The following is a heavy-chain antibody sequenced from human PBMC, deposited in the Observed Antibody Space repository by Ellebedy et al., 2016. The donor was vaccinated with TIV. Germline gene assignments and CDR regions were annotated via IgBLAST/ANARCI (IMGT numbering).Heavy chain of an antibody. D-gene: IGHD6-13*01. CDR1: GFTVRSNC. CDR3: ATRAIPYSSIWYYFDY. J-gene: IGHJ4*02. CDR2: IDSGDST. Sequence: GESLKISXAASGFTVRSNCMTWVRQAPGKGLQWVSVIDSGDSTYYADSVQGRFTVSRDNSKTTLYLQMNSRRAEDTAVYYCATRAIPYSSIWYYFDYWGQGTLVTVSS. V-gene: IGHV3-53*01.